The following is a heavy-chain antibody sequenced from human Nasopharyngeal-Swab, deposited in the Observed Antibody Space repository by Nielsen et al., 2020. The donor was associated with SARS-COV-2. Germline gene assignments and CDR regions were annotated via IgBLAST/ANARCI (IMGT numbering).Heavy chain of an antibody. CDR2: IIPMFGTA. D-gene: IGHD2-8*01. V-gene: IGHV1-69*06. Sequence: SVKVSCKASGDTFSSSAITWGRQAPGQGLEGRGGIIPMFGTADYAQKFQGRVTITADRSTSTAYMEMNSLRSEDTAVYYCARAHPRSCTDGVCFRSQVYNWFDPWGQGTLVTVSS. CDR1: GDTFSSSA. J-gene: IGHJ5*02. CDR3: ARAHPRSCTDGVCFRSQVYNWFDP.